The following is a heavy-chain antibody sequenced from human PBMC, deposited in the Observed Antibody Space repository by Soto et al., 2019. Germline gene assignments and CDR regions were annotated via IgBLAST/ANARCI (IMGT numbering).Heavy chain of an antibody. J-gene: IGHJ6*02. CDR2: IYYSGST. CDR1: GGSISSGDYY. V-gene: IGHV4-30-4*01. CDR3: ARGEDAFFYYGLDV. Sequence: LSLTCTVSGGSISSGDYYWSWIRQPPGKGLEWIGYIYYSGSTYYNPSLKSRVTISVDTSKSQFSLKLTSVTAADTAVYYCARGEDAFFYYGLDVWGQGITVTVSS.